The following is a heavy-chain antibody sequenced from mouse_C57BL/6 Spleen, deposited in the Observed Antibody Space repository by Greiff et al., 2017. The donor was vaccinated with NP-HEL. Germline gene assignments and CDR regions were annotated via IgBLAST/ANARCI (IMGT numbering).Heavy chain of an antibody. D-gene: IGHD3-2*02. CDR2: IYPGDGDT. V-gene: IGHV1-82*01. CDR1: GYAFSSSW. J-gene: IGHJ3*01. Sequence: VQLQQSGPELVKPGASVKISCKASGYAFSSSWMNWVKQRPGKGLEWIGRIYPGDGDTNYNGKFKGKATLTADKSTSTAYMQLSSLTSEDSAVYFCARSGTAQAEVAYWGQGTLVTVSA. CDR3: ARSGTAQAEVAY.